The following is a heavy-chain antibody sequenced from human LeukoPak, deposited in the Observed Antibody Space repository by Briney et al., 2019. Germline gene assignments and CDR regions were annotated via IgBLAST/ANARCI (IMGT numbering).Heavy chain of an antibody. D-gene: IGHD5-18*01. V-gene: IGHV3-7*01. CDR2: IKQDGSEK. CDR3: VRDRRYNYGCSYDYYGMDV. CDR1: GFTFSSYW. Sequence: GGSLRLSCAASGFTFSSYWMGWVRQAPGKGLECVANIKQDGSEKYYVDSVKGRFTISRDNAKSSLYLQMNTLRAEDTAVYYCVRDRRYNYGCSYDYYGMDVWGQGTTVTVSS. J-gene: IGHJ6*02.